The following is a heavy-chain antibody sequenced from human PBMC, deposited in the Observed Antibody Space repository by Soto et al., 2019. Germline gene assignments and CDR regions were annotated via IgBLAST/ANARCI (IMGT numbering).Heavy chain of an antibody. Sequence: QITLKESGPTLVKPTQTLTLTCTFSGFSLSSIAVGVGVGWIRQPPGKALEWLALIYWDDDKRYNPSLKSRLTVTKDTSQSQVVLTMTNMDAVDTARYYCVPWNTGTYGTIFFDYWGQGTLVTVSS. V-gene: IGHV2-5*02. J-gene: IGHJ4*02. CDR3: VPWNTGTYGTIFFDY. D-gene: IGHD3-9*01. CDR2: IYWDDDK. CDR1: GFSLSSIAVGVG.